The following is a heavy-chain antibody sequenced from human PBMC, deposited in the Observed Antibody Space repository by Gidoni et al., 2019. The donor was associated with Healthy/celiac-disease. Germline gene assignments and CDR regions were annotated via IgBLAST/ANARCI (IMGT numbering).Heavy chain of an antibody. CDR3: ARGGRVVTSYYYYGMDV. Sequence: EVQLVESGGGLVQPGGSLRLPCAAPGFTFSSYEMNWVRQAPGKGLEWVSYISSSGSTIYYADSVKGRFTISRDNAKNSLYLQMNSLRAEDTAVYYCARGGRVVTSYYYYGMDVWGQGTTVTVSS. J-gene: IGHJ6*02. D-gene: IGHD3-22*01. CDR2: ISSSGSTI. CDR1: GFTFSSYE. V-gene: IGHV3-48*03.